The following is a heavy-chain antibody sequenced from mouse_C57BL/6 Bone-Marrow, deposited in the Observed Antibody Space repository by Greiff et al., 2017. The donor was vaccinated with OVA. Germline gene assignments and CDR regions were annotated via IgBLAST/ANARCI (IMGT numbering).Heavy chain of an antibody. CDR2: ISYDGSN. Sequence: ESGPGLVKPSQSLSLTCSVTGYSITSGYYWNWIRQFPGNKLEWMGYISYDGSNNYNPSLKNRISITRDTSKNQFFLKLNSVTTEDTATYYCARARYYGSSSWFAYWGQGTLVTVSA. D-gene: IGHD1-1*01. J-gene: IGHJ3*01. CDR3: ARARYYGSSSWFAY. CDR1: GYSITSGYY. V-gene: IGHV3-6*01.